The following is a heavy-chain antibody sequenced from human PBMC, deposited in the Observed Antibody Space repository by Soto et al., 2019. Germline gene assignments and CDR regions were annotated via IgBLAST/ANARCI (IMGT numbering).Heavy chain of an antibody. CDR1: GYTFTSYD. Sequence: GASVKVSCKASGYTFTSYDINWVRQATGQGLEWMGWMNPNSGNTGYAQKFQGRVTMTRNTSISTAYMELSSLRSEDTAVYYCARYRIAVAGIFDYWGQGTLVTVSS. CDR2: MNPNSGNT. J-gene: IGHJ4*02. CDR3: ARYRIAVAGIFDY. V-gene: IGHV1-8*01. D-gene: IGHD6-19*01.